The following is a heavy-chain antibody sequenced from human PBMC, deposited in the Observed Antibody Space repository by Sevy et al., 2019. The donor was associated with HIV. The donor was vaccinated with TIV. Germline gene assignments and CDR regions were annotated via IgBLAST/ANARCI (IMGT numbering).Heavy chain of an antibody. V-gene: IGHV3-7*01. Sequence: GGSLRLSSAASGFTFSSYWMSWVRQAPGKGLEWVVNIKQDGSEKYYVDSVKGRFTISGDYAKNSLYLQMNSLRAEDTAVYYCARHWWNHDAFDIWGQGTMVTVSS. D-gene: IGHD1-1*01. CDR3: ARHWWNHDAFDI. CDR1: GFTFSSYW. J-gene: IGHJ3*02. CDR2: IKQDGSEK.